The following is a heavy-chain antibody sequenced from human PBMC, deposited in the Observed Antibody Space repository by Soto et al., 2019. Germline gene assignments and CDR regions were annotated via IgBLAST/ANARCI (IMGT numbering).Heavy chain of an antibody. D-gene: IGHD6-13*01. CDR1: GGSISSYY. CDR2: IYTSGST. V-gene: IGHV4-4*07. Sequence: NPSETLSLTCTVSGGSISSYYWSWIRQPAGKGLEWIGRIYTSGSTNYNPSLKSRVTMSVDTSKNQFSLKLSSVTAADTAVYYCARSIAAAGTNWFDPWGQGTLVTVSS. CDR3: ARSIAAAGTNWFDP. J-gene: IGHJ5*02.